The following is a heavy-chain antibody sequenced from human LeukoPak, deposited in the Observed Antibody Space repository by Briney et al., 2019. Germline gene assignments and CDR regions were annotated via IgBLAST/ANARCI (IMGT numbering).Heavy chain of an antibody. CDR1: GFTFSSYA. Sequence: GGSLRLSCAAFGFTFSSYAMSWVRQAPGKGLEWVSAISGSGGSTYYADSVKGRFTISRDNSKNTLYLQMNSLRAEDTAVYYCVKIAVAGTVFDYWGQGTLVTVSS. V-gene: IGHV3-23*01. CDR2: ISGSGGST. CDR3: VKIAVAGTVFDY. J-gene: IGHJ4*02. D-gene: IGHD6-19*01.